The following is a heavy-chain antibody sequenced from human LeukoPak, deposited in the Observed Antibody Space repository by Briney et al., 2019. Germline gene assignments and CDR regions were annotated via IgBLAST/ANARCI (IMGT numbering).Heavy chain of an antibody. V-gene: IGHV4-59*08. CDR3: ARFSQYYDSPTHYLDY. CDR2: IYYTGST. J-gene: IGHJ4*02. CDR1: GGSINNYY. Sequence: PSETLSLTCTVSGGSINNYYWSWVRQPPGAGLEWLAYIYYTGSTNYNPSLKTRLTISVDTSKNQFSLRLISVTAADTAVYYCARFSQYYDSPTHYLDYWGQGILVTVSS. D-gene: IGHD3-16*01.